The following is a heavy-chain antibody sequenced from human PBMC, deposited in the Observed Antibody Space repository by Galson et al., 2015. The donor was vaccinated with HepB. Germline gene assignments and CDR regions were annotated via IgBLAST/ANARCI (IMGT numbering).Heavy chain of an antibody. D-gene: IGHD2-2*01. CDR1: GGTFSSYA. CDR3: AIHLGYCSSTSCYGYYYYYGMDV. CDR2: IIPILGIA. J-gene: IGHJ6*02. V-gene: IGHV1-69*04. Sequence: SVKVSCKASGGTFSSYAISWVRQAPGQGLEWMGRIIPILGIANYAQKFQGRVTITADKSTSTAYMELSSLRSEDTAVYYCAIHLGYCSSTSCYGYYYYYGMDVWGQGTTVTVSS.